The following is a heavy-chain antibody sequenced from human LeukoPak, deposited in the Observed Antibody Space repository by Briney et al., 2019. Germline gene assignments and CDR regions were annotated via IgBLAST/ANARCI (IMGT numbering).Heavy chain of an antibody. J-gene: IGHJ6*02. CDR2: INHSGST. D-gene: IGHD3-10*01. V-gene: IGHV4-34*01. CDR3: ARGRLGSYYYGSGSYYPRLDYYYGVDV. CDR1: GGSFSGYY. Sequence: SETLSLTCAVYGGSFSGYYWSWIRQPPGKGLEWIGEINHSGSTNYNPSLKSRVTISVDTSKNQFSLKLSSVTAADTAVYYCARGRLGSYYYGSGSYYPRLDYYYGVDVWGQGTTVTVSS.